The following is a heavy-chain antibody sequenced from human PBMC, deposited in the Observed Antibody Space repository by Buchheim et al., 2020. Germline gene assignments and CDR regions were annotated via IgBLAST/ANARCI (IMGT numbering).Heavy chain of an antibody. D-gene: IGHD6-19*01. V-gene: IGHV3-30-3*01. CDR3: ARDQSSGWFLDSYYYYGMDV. CDR1: GFTFSSYA. Sequence: QVQLVESGGGVVQPGRSLRLSCAASGFTFSSYAMHWVRQAPGKGLEWVAVISYDGSNKYYADSVKGRFTISRDNSKNTLYLQMNSLRAEDTAVYYCARDQSSGWFLDSYYYYGMDVWGQGTT. J-gene: IGHJ6*02. CDR2: ISYDGSNK.